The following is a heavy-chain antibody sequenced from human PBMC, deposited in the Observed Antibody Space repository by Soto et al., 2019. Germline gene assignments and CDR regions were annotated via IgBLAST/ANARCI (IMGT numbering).Heavy chain of an antibody. D-gene: IGHD3-10*01. V-gene: IGHV3-30-3*01. Sequence: QVQLVESGGGVVQPGRSLRLSCAASGFTFSSYAMHWVRQAPGKGLEWVAVISYDGSNKYYADSVKGRFTISRDNSKNALYLQMNSLRAEDTAVYDCAGDGRLWFGESNDYWGQGTLVTVSS. CDR3: AGDGRLWFGESNDY. CDR2: ISYDGSNK. CDR1: GFTFSSYA. J-gene: IGHJ4*02.